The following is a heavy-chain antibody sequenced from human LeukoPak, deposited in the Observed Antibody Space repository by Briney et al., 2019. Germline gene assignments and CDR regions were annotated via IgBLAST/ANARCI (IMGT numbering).Heavy chain of an antibody. CDR1: GYTFTGYY. J-gene: IGHJ3*02. Sequence: ASVKVSCKASGYTFTGYYMHWVRQAPGQGLEWMGWINPNSGGTNYAQKFQGRVTMTRDTSISTAYMELSRLRSDDTAVYYCARDRSDRKYTDAFDIWGQGTMVTVSS. V-gene: IGHV1-2*02. CDR2: INPNSGGT. CDR3: ARDRSDRKYTDAFDI. D-gene: IGHD2-2*02.